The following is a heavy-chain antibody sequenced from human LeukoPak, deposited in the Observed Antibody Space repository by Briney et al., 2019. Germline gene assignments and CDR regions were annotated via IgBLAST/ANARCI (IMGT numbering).Heavy chain of an antibody. D-gene: IGHD2-2*01. CDR1: GYTFTGYY. CDR3: ARGDIVVVPAANWFDP. J-gene: IGHJ5*02. CDR2: INPNSGGT. Sequence: ASVKVSCKASGYTFTGYYMHWVRQAPGQGLEWMGWINPNSGGTNYAQKFQGRVTMTRDTSISTAYMELSRLRSDDTAVYYCARGDIVVVPAANWFDPWGQGTLVTVSS. V-gene: IGHV1-2*02.